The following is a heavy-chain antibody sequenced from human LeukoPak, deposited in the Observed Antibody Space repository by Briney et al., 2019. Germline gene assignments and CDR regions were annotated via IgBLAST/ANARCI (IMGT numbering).Heavy chain of an antibody. CDR3: AKTQDYYGSGSYYNVYHYYYMDV. CDR1: GFTFTSYG. CDR2: IRYDGSNK. Sequence: GGSLRLSCAASGFTFTSYGMHWVRQAPGKGLEWVAFIRYDGSNKYYADSVKGRFTISRDNSKNTLYLQMNSLRAEDTAVYYCAKTQDYYGSGSYYNVYHYYYMDVWGKGTTVTVSS. V-gene: IGHV3-30*02. D-gene: IGHD3-10*01. J-gene: IGHJ6*03.